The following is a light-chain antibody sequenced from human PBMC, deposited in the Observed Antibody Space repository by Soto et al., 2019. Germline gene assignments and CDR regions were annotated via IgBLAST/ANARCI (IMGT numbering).Light chain of an antibody. CDR3: PSRA. CDR1: QGIGDT. V-gene: IGKV3-15*01. CDR2: DTS. J-gene: IGKJ5*01. Sequence: EVLMTQSPATLSVSPGEGVTLSCGANQGIGDTLAWYQHKPGQTPRLLIYDTSTRATGVPARFSGSMSRPEFTITISRLQPDDFATYFCPSRAFGHGTRLEIK.